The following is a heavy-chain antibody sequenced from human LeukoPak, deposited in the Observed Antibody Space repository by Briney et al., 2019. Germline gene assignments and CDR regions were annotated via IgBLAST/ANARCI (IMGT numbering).Heavy chain of an antibody. CDR1: GGSISSGGYY. Sequence: SETLSLTCTVSGGSISSGGYYWSWIRQHPGKGLEWIGYIYYSGSTYYNPSLKSRVTISVDTSKNQFSLKLSSVTAADTAVYYCARGRDSSSWYSSRWFDPWGQGTLVTVSS. CDR2: IYYSGST. D-gene: IGHD6-13*01. CDR3: ARGRDSSSWYSSRWFDP. V-gene: IGHV4-31*03. J-gene: IGHJ5*02.